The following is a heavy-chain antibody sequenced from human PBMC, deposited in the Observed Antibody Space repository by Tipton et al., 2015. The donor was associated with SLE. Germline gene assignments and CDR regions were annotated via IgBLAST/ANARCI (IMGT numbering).Heavy chain of an antibody. Sequence: LRLSCTVSGISISSAGYSWSWIRQSPGKGLEWIGYMYNTGSTSYNPSLRSRVTISVDRSKNQFSLKMSSVNAADTVVYYCARSTDQNWFDPWGQGTLVTVSS. CDR1: GISISSAGYS. CDR2: MYNTGST. V-gene: IGHV4-30-2*06. J-gene: IGHJ5*02. D-gene: IGHD2-2*01. CDR3: ARSTDQNWFDP.